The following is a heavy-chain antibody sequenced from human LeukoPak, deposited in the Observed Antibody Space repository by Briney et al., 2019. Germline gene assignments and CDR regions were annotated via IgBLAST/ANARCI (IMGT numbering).Heavy chain of an antibody. J-gene: IGHJ4*02. CDR1: GFTVSSNY. CDR3: ASPGDDFWASDQDY. CDR2: IYSGGST. Sequence: GGSLRLSCAASGFTVSSNYMSWVRQAPGKGLEWVSVIYSGGSTYYADSVEGRFTISRDNSKNTLYLQMNSLRAEDTAVYYCASPGDDFWASDQDYWGQGTLVTVSS. D-gene: IGHD3-3*01. V-gene: IGHV3-66*02.